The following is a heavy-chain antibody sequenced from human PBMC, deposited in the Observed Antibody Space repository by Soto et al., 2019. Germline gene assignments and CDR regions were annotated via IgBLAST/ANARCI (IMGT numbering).Heavy chain of an antibody. D-gene: IGHD3-22*01. V-gene: IGHV3-30*03. J-gene: IGHJ6*02. CDR1: GFTFSSYG. CDR3: ARYYDYSGGTSGGMDV. Sequence: GGSLRLSCAASGFTFSSYGMHWVRQAPGKGLEWVAVISYDGSNKYYADSVKGRFTISRDNFKNTLYLQMNSLRAEDTAVYYCARYYDYSGGTSGGMDVWGQGTTVTVSS. CDR2: ISYDGSNK.